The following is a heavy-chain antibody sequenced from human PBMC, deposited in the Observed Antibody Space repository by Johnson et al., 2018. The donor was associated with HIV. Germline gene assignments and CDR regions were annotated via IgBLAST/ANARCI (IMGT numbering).Heavy chain of an antibody. CDR2: LGTAGDT. Sequence: MQLVESGGGLVQPGGSLRLSCAASGFTFSSYDMHWVRQVTGKGLEWVSALGTAGDTYYPGSVKGRFTISRENAKNSLYLQMNSLRAGDTAVYYCAKHMWGFRYTGYDRDVFDDWGQGTMVTVSS. J-gene: IGHJ3*01. CDR3: AKHMWGFRYTGYDRDVFDD. D-gene: IGHD5-12*01. CDR1: GFTFSSYD. V-gene: IGHV3-13*01.